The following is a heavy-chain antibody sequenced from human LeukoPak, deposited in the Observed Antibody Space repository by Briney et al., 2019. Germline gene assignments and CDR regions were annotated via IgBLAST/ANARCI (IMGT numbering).Heavy chain of an antibody. CDR3: AREVDYYDTSDYFPLGY. D-gene: IGHD3-22*01. V-gene: IGHV1-46*01. CDR2: INPSGGST. J-gene: IGHJ4*02. Sequence: GASVKVSCKASGYTFTSYYMHWVRQAPGQGLEWMGIINPSGGSTSYAQKFQGRVTMTRDMSTSTVYMELSSLRSDDTAVYYCAREVDYYDTSDYFPLGYWGQGTLVTVSS. CDR1: GYTFTSYY.